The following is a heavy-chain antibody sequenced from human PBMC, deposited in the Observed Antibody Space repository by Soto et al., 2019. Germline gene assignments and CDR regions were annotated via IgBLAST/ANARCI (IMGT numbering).Heavy chain of an antibody. V-gene: IGHV2-5*02. CDR3: AHCTYYYDSSGSPAGWFDP. Sequence: QITLKESGPTLVKPTQTLTLTCTFSGFSLSTSGVGVGWIRQPPGKALEWLALIYWDDDKRYSPSLKSRLTIPMDPPKNQVVLTMTNMNPVDTATYYCAHCTYYYDSSGSPAGWFDPWGQGTLVTVSS. D-gene: IGHD3-22*01. CDR2: IYWDDDK. CDR1: GFSLSTSGVG. J-gene: IGHJ5*02.